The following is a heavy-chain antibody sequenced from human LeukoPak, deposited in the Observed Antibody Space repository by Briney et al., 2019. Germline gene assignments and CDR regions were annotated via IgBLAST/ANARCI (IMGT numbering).Heavy chain of an antibody. CDR2: INPKSGGT. CDR1: GYIFTGYY. J-gene: IGHJ4*02. Sequence: ASVKVSCKASGYIFTGYYIHWVRQAPGQGLEWMGRINPKSGGTNYAQKLQGGVTMTRDTSISTAYMELSRLTSDDTAVYYCAREIDGSSWYHFDYWGQGTLVTVSS. D-gene: IGHD6-13*01. CDR3: AREIDGSSWYHFDY. V-gene: IGHV1-2*06.